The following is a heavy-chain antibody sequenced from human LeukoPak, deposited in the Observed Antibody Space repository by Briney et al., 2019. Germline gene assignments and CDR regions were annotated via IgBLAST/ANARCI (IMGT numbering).Heavy chain of an antibody. J-gene: IGHJ4*02. D-gene: IGHD3-22*01. V-gene: IGHV3-11*01. CDR1: GFTFSDYY. CDR3: ARHYDTSAYFSNPH. Sequence: GGSLRLSCGASGFTFSDYYMTWVRQAPGKGLEWVTYISSSGTTMYYADSVKGRFTISRDNAKNSLYLLMNSLRAADTAIYYCARHYDTSAYFSNPHWGQGTLVTVSS. CDR2: ISSSGTTM.